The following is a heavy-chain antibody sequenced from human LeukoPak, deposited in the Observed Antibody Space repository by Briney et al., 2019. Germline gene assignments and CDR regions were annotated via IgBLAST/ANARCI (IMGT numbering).Heavy chain of an antibody. V-gene: IGHV1-58*02. J-gene: IGHJ1*01. CDR3: AAGSVGATNFEYFQH. Sequence: SVTVSCKASGFTFTSSAMQWVRQARGQRLEWIGWIFVGSGNTNYVQKFQERVTITRDMSTCTAYMELSSLRSEDTAVYYCAAGSVGATNFEYFQHWGQGTLVTVSS. CDR2: IFVGSGNT. D-gene: IGHD1-26*01. CDR1: GFTFTSSA.